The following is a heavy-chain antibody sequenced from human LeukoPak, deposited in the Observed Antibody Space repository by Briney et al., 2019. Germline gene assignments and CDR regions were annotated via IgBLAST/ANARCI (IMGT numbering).Heavy chain of an antibody. V-gene: IGHV4-39*07. D-gene: IGHD1-1*01. Sequence: SETLSLTCTVSGGSISSSSYYWGWIRQPPGKGLEWIGSIYYSGSTYYNPSLKSRVTISVDTSKNQFSLKLSSVTAADTAVYYCARGVRPPDYWGQGTLVTVSS. CDR3: ARGVRPPDY. J-gene: IGHJ4*02. CDR2: IYYSGST. CDR1: GGSISSSSYY.